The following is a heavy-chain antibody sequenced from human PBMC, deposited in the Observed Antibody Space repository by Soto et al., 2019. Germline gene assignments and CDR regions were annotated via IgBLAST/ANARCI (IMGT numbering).Heavy chain of an antibody. J-gene: IGHJ4*02. CDR2: ISSSGSTI. CDR1: GFTFSSYE. Sequence: EVQLVESGGGLVQPGGSLRLSCAASGFTFSSYEMNWVRQAPGKGLEWVSYISSSGSTIYYADSVKGRFTISVDNAKNSLDLQVNCLRAEDTAVYYCASFTYYCDSSDPKDFDYWGQGTLVTVSS. D-gene: IGHD3-22*01. CDR3: ASFTYYCDSSDPKDFDY. V-gene: IGHV3-48*03.